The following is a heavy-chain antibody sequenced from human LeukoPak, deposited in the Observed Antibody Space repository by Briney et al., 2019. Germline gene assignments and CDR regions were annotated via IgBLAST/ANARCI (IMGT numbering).Heavy chain of an antibody. CDR3: ASRLGYCSSTSCYPDDAFDI. CDR2: IIPILGIA. D-gene: IGHD2-2*01. V-gene: IGHV1-69*02. J-gene: IGHJ3*02. CDR1: GGTFSSYT. Sequence: SVKVSCKASGGTFSSYTISWVRQVPGQGLEWMGRIIPILGIANYAQKFQGRVTITADKSTSTAYMELSSLRSEDTAVYYCASRLGYCSSTSCYPDDAFDIWGQGTMVTVSS.